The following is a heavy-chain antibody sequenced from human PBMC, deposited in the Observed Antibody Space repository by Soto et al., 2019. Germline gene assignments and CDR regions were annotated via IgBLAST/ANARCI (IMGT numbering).Heavy chain of an antibody. Sequence: GGSLRLSCSASWFIFSDYYMTWIRQAPGKGLEWGSYISSSSSYTNYADAVKGRFTISRDNTKNSLYLQMNSLRVEDTAVYYCLSGNSPSSTWGPGTLVTVSS. CDR3: LSGNSPSST. D-gene: IGHD5-12*01. CDR2: ISSSSSYT. J-gene: IGHJ5*02. V-gene: IGHV3-11*06. CDR1: WFIFSDYY.